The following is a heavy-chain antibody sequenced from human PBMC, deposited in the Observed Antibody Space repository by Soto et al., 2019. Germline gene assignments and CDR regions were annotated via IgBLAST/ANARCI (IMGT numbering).Heavy chain of an antibody. Sequence: PGGSLRLSCAASGFTFSSYAMHWVRQAPGKGLEWVAVISYDGSNKYYADSVKGRFTISRDNSKNTLYLQMNSLRAEDTAVYYCAREVGYYDSSGPFDYWGQGTLVTVSS. CDR3: AREVGYYDSSGPFDY. CDR1: GFTFSSYA. CDR2: ISYDGSNK. D-gene: IGHD3-22*01. J-gene: IGHJ4*02. V-gene: IGHV3-30-3*01.